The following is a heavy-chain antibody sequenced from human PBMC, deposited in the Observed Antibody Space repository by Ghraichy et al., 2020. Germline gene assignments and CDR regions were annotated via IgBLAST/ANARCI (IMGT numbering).Heavy chain of an antibody. CDR3: ARRSGYIVGGMDV. V-gene: IGHV4-31*03. CDR2: IYYSGST. Sequence: SQTLSLTCTVSGGSISSGGYYWSWVRQHPGKGLEWIGYIYYSGSTSYNPSLKSRVTISVDTSKNQFSLKLSSVTAADTAVYYCARRSGYIVGGMDVWGQGTTVTVSS. D-gene: IGHD3-3*01. J-gene: IGHJ6*02. CDR1: GGSISSGGYY.